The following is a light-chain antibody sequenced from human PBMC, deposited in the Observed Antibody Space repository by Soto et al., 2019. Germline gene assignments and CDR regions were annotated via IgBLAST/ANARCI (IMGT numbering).Light chain of an antibody. J-gene: IGLJ1*01. CDR3: GSWDSSLSAYV. CDR1: SSNIGGNS. V-gene: IGLV1-51*01. Sequence: PPSGSAAPGQRVTISCSGSSSNIGGNSVSWYQQLPGTAPKLLIYDDDKRPSGIPDRFSGSKYGTSATLGITGFQTGDEADHYCGSWDSSLSAYVFGTGTKVTVL. CDR2: DDD.